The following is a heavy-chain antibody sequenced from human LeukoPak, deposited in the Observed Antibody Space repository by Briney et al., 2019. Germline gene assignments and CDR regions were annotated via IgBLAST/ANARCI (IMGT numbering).Heavy chain of an antibody. V-gene: IGHV4-31*03. CDR2: INYSEST. Sequence: SETLSLTCIVSGCFLSSGCYYWRWIRQHPGKGLEWIGYINYSESTYHNPSLKSRVIIAVVTSKTQISLKLSSMTAADTAVYYCARISCYYDSSCYHYYFDYWGQGTLVTVSS. CDR1: GCFLSSGCYY. CDR3: ARISCYYDSSCYHYYFDY. J-gene: IGHJ4*02. D-gene: IGHD3-22*01.